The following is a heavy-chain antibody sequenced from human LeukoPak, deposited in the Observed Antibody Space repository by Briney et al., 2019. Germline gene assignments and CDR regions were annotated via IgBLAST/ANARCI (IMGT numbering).Heavy chain of an antibody. V-gene: IGHV1-8*01. CDR2: MNPNSGNT. D-gene: IGHD5-18*01. CDR3: ARGGNIQLWSSREYYFDY. CDR1: GYTFTSYD. Sequence: ASVKVSCKASGYTFTSYDINWVRQATGQGLEWMGWMNPNSGNTGYAQKFQGRVTMTRNTSISTAYMELSSLRSEDTAVYYCARGGNIQLWSSREYYFDYWGQGILVTVSS. J-gene: IGHJ4*02.